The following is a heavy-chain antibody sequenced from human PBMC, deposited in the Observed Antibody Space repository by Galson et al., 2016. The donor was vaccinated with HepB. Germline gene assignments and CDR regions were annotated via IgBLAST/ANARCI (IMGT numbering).Heavy chain of an antibody. CDR2: INNSGGRT. J-gene: IGHJ4*02. Sequence: SLRLSCAASEFTFTSYAMSWVRQAPGKGLEWVSSINNSGGRTHYADPVKGRFTISRDNSKNTLFLQMNSLRAEDTALYYCAKDRWTGQLLPHGFDYWGQGTLVTVSS. CDR3: AKDRWTGQLLPHGFDY. CDR1: EFTFTSYA. V-gene: IGHV3-23*01. D-gene: IGHD6-6*01.